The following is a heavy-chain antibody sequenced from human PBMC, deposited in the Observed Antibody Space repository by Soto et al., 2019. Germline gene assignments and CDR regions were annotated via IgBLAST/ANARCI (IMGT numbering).Heavy chain of an antibody. CDR1: GFTFSSYS. D-gene: IGHD3-10*01. V-gene: IGHV3-48*01. CDR3: ARDNIGELGAGSYYEPPHYYYYYYMDV. Sequence: EVQLVESGGGLVQPGGSLRLSCAASGFTFSSYSMNWVRQAPGTGLEWVSYISSSSSTIYYADSVKGRFTISRDNAKNSLNLQMSSLRAEDTAVYYCARDNIGELGAGSYYEPPHYYYYYYMDVWGKRTTVTVSS. CDR2: ISSSSSTI. J-gene: IGHJ6*03.